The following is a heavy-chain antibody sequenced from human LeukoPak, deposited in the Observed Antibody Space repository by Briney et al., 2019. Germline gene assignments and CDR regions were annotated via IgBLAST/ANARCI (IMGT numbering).Heavy chain of an antibody. V-gene: IGHV3-7*01. CDR2: IKQDGSEK. Sequence: PGGSLRLSCAASGFTFSSYWMSWVRQAPGKGLEWVANIKQDGSEKYYVDSVKGRFTISRDNAKNSLYLQMNSLRAEGTAVYYCARDRVKSAYYYDSSGYYGGYWGQGTLVTVSS. CDR1: GFTFSSYW. J-gene: IGHJ4*02. D-gene: IGHD3-22*01. CDR3: ARDRVKSAYYYDSSGYYGGY.